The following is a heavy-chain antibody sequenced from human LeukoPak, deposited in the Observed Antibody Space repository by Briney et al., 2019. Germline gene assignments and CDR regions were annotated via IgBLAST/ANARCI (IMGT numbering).Heavy chain of an antibody. V-gene: IGHV3-21*01. CDR1: GFTFSSYS. J-gene: IGHJ4*02. Sequence: PGGSLRFSCAASGFTFSSYSMNWVRQAPGKGLEWVSSISSSSSYIYYADSVKGRFTISRDNAKNSLYLQMNSLRAEDTAVYYCARVIAGKTPQDYWGQGTLVTVSS. CDR3: ARVIAGKTPQDY. CDR2: ISSSSSYI. D-gene: IGHD6-13*01.